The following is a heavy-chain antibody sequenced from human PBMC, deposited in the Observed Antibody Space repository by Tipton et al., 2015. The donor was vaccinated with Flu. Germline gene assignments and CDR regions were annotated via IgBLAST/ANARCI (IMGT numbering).Heavy chain of an antibody. J-gene: IGHJ3*02. CDR2: IYTSGNT. CDR3: ARAAEPAGRAYDI. CDR1: GGSLSSYY. Sequence: TLSLTCTVSGGSLSSYYWSWIRQPAGKGLEWIGRIYTSGNTNYNPSLKSRLTMSVDASKKQFSLKLSSVTAADTAVYYCARAAEPAGRAYDIWGQGTMVTVSS. V-gene: IGHV4-4*07. D-gene: IGHD3-10*01.